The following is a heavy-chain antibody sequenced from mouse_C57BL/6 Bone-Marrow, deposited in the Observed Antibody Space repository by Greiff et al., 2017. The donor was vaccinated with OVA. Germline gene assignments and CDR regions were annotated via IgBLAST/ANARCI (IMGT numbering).Heavy chain of an antibody. Sequence: EVKLQESGAELVRPGASVKLSCTASGFNIKDYYMHWVKQRPEQGLEWIGRIDPEDGDTEYAPKFQGKATMTADTSSNTAYLQLSSLTSEDTAVYYCTTGYYGSSPFWYFDVWGTGTTVTVSS. CDR3: TTGYYGSSPFWYFDV. CDR2: IDPEDGDT. J-gene: IGHJ1*03. D-gene: IGHD1-1*01. V-gene: IGHV14-1*01. CDR1: GFNIKDYY.